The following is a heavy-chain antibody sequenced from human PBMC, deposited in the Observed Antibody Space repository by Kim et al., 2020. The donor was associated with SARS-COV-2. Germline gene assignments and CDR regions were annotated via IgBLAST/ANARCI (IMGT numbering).Heavy chain of an antibody. CDR3: ARTGCGGRSYSPPRCYYNGMDV. V-gene: IGHV1-69*06. CDR2: IIPIFGTA. CDR1: GGTFSSYA. J-gene: IGHJ6*02. D-gene: IGHD2-15*01. Sequence: SVKVSCKASGGTFSSYAISWVRQAPGQGLEWMGGIIPIFGTANYAQKFQGRVTITADKSTSTAYMELSSLRSEDTAVYYCARTGCGGRSYSPPRCYYNGMDVWGQGTTVTVSS.